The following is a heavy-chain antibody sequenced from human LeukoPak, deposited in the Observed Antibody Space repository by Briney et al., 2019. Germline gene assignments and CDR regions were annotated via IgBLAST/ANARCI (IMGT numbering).Heavy chain of an antibody. CDR1: GGTFSSYA. CDR2: IIPIFGTA. V-gene: IGHV1-69*13. CDR3: AREGDYYDSSGYHHFDY. Sequence: GASVKVSCKASGGTFSSYAISWVRQAPGQGLEWMGGIIPIFGTANYAQKFQGRVTITADESTSTAYMEVSSLRSEDTAVYYCAREGDYYDSSGYHHFDYWGQGTLVTVSS. J-gene: IGHJ4*02. D-gene: IGHD3-22*01.